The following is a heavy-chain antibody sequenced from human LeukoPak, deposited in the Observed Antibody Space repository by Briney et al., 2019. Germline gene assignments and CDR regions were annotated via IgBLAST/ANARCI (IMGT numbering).Heavy chain of an antibody. D-gene: IGHD4-17*01. V-gene: IGHV3-7*03. CDR3: AKDISHDYGEVHDY. CDR1: GFTFSSYW. J-gene: IGHJ4*02. Sequence: PGGSLRLSCAASGFTFSSYWMSWVRQAPGKGLEWVANIKQDGSEEYYVDSVKGRFTISRDNAKNSLYLQMNSLRAEDTAVYYCAKDISHDYGEVHDYWGQGTLVTVSS. CDR2: IKQDGSEE.